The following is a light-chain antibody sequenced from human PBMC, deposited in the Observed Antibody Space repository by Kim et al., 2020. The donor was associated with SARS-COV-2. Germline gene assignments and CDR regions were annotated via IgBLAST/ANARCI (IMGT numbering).Light chain of an antibody. J-gene: IGLJ1*01. CDR2: NVN. Sequence: GQSITVSCTGTGSDIGYYNYVSWYQQPPGEAPKAMIYNVNQRPSGVSSRFSGSKSGNTASLTISGLQTEDEAYYYCTSYTSSSTYVFGPGTKVTVL. CDR3: TSYTSSSTYV. CDR1: GSDIGYYNY. V-gene: IGLV2-14*03.